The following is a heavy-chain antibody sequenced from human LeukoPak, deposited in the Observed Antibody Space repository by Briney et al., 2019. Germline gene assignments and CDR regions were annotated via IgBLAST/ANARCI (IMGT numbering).Heavy chain of an antibody. V-gene: IGHV4-59*01. J-gene: IGHJ2*01. CDR3: ATDGNFDL. Sequence: SETLSLTCTVSGGSISSYYWSWIRQPPGKGLEWIGYIYYTGSTNYNPSLKSRVTISVDTSKNQFSLKLRSVTAADTAVYYCATDGNFDLWGRGTLVTVSS. D-gene: IGHD1-26*01. CDR2: IYYTGST. CDR1: GGSISSYY.